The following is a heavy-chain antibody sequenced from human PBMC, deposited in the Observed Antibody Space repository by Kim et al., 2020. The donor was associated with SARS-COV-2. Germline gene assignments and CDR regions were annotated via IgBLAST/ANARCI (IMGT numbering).Heavy chain of an antibody. CDR3: ARDDCSSTSCYYGMDV. Sequence: SVKGRFTISRDNAKNTLYLQMNSVRAEDTAVYYCARDDCSSTSCYYGMDVWGQGTTVTVSS. D-gene: IGHD2-2*01. J-gene: IGHJ6*02. V-gene: IGHV3-74*01.